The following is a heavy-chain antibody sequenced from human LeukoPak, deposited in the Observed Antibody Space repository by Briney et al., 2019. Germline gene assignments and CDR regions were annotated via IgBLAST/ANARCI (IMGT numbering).Heavy chain of an antibody. CDR2: ISGSGDTT. CDR1: GFNFNDYA. V-gene: IGHV3-23*01. Sequence: GGSLRLSCAASGFNFNDYAMSWVRQAPGKGLQWVSTISGSGDTTYYADSVKGRFTISGDNAKNSLYLQMNSLRVEDTAVYYCARDHNYAFDNWGQGTLVTVSS. J-gene: IGHJ4*02. CDR3: ARDHNYAFDN. D-gene: IGHD1-1*01.